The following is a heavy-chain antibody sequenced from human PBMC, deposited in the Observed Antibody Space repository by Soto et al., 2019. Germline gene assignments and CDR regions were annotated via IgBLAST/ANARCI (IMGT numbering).Heavy chain of an antibody. CDR1: GFNFSRFW. Sequence: TGGSLRLSCSASGFNFSRFWTHWVRQVPGRGLVWVSHINSDGSRTSYADSVKGRFTISRDNAKNTLFLQMNSLRAEDTAVYYCARDLSYCSSARCYSFYYGMDLWGQGTTVTVSS. CDR3: ARDLSYCSSARCYSFYYGMDL. J-gene: IGHJ6*02. V-gene: IGHV3-74*01. CDR2: INSDGSRT. D-gene: IGHD2-2*01.